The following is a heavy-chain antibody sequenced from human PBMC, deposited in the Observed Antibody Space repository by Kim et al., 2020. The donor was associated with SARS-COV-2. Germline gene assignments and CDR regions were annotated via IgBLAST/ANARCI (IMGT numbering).Heavy chain of an antibody. CDR2: ISSSSSTI. CDR1: GFTFSSYS. J-gene: IGHJ3*02. V-gene: IGHV3-48*01. D-gene: IGHD6-19*01. CDR3: ARDRSGHSSGWFTDAFDI. Sequence: GGSLRLSCAASGFTFSSYSMNWVRQAPGKGLEWVSYISSSSSTIYYADSVKGRFTISRGNAKNSLYLQMNSLRAEDTAVYYCARDRSGHSSGWFTDAFDIWGQGTMVTVSS.